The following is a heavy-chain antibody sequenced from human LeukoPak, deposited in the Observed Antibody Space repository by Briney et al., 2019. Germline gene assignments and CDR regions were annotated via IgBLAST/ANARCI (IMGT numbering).Heavy chain of an antibody. CDR3: ARRYCSNGVCSFDY. V-gene: IGHV4-39*01. CDR2: IYYSGST. D-gene: IGHD2-8*01. J-gene: IGHJ4*02. CDR1: GGSISSSSYY. Sequence: SETLSLTCTVSGGSISSSSYYWGWIRQPPGKGLEWIGNIYYSGSTYYNPSLKSRVTISVDTSKNQFSLKLSSVTAADTAVFYCARRYCSNGVCSFDYWGQGTLVTVSS.